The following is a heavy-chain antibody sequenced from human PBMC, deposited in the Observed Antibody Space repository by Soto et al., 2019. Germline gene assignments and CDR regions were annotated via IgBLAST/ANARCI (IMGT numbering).Heavy chain of an antibody. Sequence: GGSLRLSCAASGFTFSSYGMHWVRQAPGKGLEWVAVISYDGSNKYYADSVKGRFTISRDNSKNTLYLQMNSLRAEDTAVYYCAKGPRGWYWDYYYGMDVWGQGTTVTSP. CDR2: ISYDGSNK. J-gene: IGHJ6*02. D-gene: IGHD6-19*01. CDR1: GFTFSSYG. V-gene: IGHV3-30*18. CDR3: AKGPRGWYWDYYYGMDV.